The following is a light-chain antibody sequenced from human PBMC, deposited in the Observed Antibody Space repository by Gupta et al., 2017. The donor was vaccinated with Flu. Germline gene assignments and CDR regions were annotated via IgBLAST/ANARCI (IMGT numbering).Light chain of an antibody. CDR3: AAWDDSLSGYV. V-gene: IGLV1-47*01. CDR1: SSNIGSNY. CDR2: RNN. Sequence: QSVLTHPPSASWTPRQTVTISCSRSSSNIGSNYVYWYQQLPGTAPKLLIYRNNQRPSGVPDRFSGSKSGTSASLAISGLRSEDEADYYCAAWDDSLSGYVFGTGTKVTVL. J-gene: IGLJ1*01.